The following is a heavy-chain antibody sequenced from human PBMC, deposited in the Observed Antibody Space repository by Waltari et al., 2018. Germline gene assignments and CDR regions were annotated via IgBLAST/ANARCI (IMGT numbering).Heavy chain of an antibody. J-gene: IGHJ6*01. CDR3: ARGNVGRYVGDSKGSYYGMDI. D-gene: IGHD3-10*01. CDR2: IDHRGSS. CDR1: GGSFSGYY. Sequence: QVQLQQWGAGLLKPSETLSLTCAVYGGSFSGYYWSWVRQPPGKGLEWIGEIDHRGSSNYDRALKGGVTETVDASKTQLSLRLSAVTAADTAVYCCARGNVGRYVGDSKGSYYGMDICGQGTTVTVSS. V-gene: IGHV4-34*01.